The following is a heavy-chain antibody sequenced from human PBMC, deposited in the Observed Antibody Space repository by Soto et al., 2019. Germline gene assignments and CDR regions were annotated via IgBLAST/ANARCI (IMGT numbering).Heavy chain of an antibody. D-gene: IGHD7-27*01. CDR2: ISSSSSTI. J-gene: IGHJ6*04. Sequence: GGSLRLSCAASGFSFSSYAMTWVRQTPGKGLEWVSYISSSSSTIYYADSVKGRFTISRDNAKNSLYLQMNSLRDEDTAVYYCARPSGSYYGMDVWGKGTTVPVS. V-gene: IGHV3-48*02. CDR3: ARPSGSYYGMDV. CDR1: GFSFSSYA.